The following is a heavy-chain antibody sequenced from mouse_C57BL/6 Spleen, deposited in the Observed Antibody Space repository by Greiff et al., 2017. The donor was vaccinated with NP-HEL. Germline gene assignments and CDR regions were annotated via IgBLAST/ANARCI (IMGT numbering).Heavy chain of an antibody. D-gene: IGHD3-2*02. Sequence: VRLQQSGAELVMPGASVKLSCKASGYTFTSYWMHWVKQRPGQGLEWIGEIDPSDSYTNYNQKFKGKSTLTVDKSSSTAYMQLSSLTSEDSAVYYCARTLTAQVPFDYWGQGTTLTVSS. CDR1: GYTFTSYW. CDR3: ARTLTAQVPFDY. CDR2: IDPSDSYT. J-gene: IGHJ2*01. V-gene: IGHV1-69*01.